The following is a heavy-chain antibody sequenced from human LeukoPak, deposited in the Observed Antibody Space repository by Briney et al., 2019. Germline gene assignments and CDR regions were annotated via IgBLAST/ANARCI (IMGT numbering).Heavy chain of an antibody. D-gene: IGHD2-15*01. CDR1: GGSISSYY. Sequence: SETLSLTCTVSGGSISSYYWSWIRQPPGKGLEWIGYIYYSGSTNYNPSLKSRVTISVDTSKNQFSLKLSSVTAADTAVYYCARRGVLLPFDYWGQGTLVTVSS. CDR3: ARRGVLLPFDY. CDR2: IYYSGST. V-gene: IGHV4-59*12. J-gene: IGHJ4*02.